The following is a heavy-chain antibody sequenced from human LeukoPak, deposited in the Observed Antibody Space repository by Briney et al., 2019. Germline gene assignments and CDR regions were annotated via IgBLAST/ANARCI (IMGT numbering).Heavy chain of an antibody. CDR3: ARGGGAGTYGAEYFQH. CDR1: GGSFSGYY. D-gene: IGHD1-26*01. J-gene: IGHJ1*01. Sequence: SETLSLTCAVYGGSFSGYYWSWIRQPPGKGLEWIGEINHSGSTNYNPSLKSRVTISVDTSKNQFSLKLSSVTAADTAVYFCARGGGAGTYGAEYFQHWGQGTLVIVSS. CDR2: INHSGST. V-gene: IGHV4-34*01.